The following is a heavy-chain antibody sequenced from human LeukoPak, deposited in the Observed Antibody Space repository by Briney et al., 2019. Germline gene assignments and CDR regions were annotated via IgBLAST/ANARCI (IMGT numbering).Heavy chain of an antibody. V-gene: IGHV1-69*13. CDR3: ARDLVSYGYAY. Sequence: EASVKVSCKASGGTFSSYAISWVRQAPGQGLEWMGGIIPIFGTANYAQKSQGRVTITADESTSTAYMELSSLRPEDTAVYYCARDLVSYGYAYWGQGTLVTVSS. D-gene: IGHD5-18*01. CDR2: IIPIFGTA. CDR1: GGTFSSYA. J-gene: IGHJ4*02.